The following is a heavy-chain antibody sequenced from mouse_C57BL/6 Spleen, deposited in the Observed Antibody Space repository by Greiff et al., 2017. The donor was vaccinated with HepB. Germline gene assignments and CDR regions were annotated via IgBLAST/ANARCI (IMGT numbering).Heavy chain of an antibody. CDR3: ARGEFFDY. V-gene: IGHV5-16*01. J-gene: IGHJ2*01. CDR2: INYDGSST. Sequence: EVQLVESEAGLVQPGSSMKLSCTASGFTFSDYYMAWVRQVPEKGLEWVAIINYDGSSTYYLDSLKSRFIISRDNAKNILYLQMSSLKSEDTATYYCARGEFFDYWGQGTTLTVSS. CDR1: GFTFSDYY.